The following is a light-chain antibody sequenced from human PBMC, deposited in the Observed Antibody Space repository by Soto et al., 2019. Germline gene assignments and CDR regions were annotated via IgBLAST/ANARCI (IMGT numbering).Light chain of an antibody. V-gene: IGLV2-14*01. CDR3: SSYTSSSTYV. CDR2: EGS. J-gene: IGLJ1*01. Sequence: QSVLTQPPSVSGAPGQRVTISCTGTSSDVGGYNYVSWYQQHPGKAPKLMIYEGSKRPSGVSNRFSGSKSGNTASLTISGLQAEDEADYYCSSYTSSSTYVFGTGTKVTVL. CDR1: SSDVGGYNY.